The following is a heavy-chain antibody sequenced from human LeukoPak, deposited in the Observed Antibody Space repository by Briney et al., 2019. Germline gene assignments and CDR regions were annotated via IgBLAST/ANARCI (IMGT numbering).Heavy chain of an antibody. Sequence: SETLSPTSTVSGGSISSSSYYWGWIRQPPGKGLEWIGSIYYSGSTYYNPSLKSRVTISVDTSKNQFSLKLSSVTAADTAVYYCARPGITAAGSVDYYGMDVWGQGTTVTVSS. D-gene: IGHD6-13*01. CDR2: IYYSGST. V-gene: IGHV4-39*01. CDR3: ARPGITAAGSVDYYGMDV. J-gene: IGHJ6*02. CDR1: GGSISSSSYY.